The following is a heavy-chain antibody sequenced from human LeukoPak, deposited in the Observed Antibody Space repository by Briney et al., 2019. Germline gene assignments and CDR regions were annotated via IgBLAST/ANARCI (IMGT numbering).Heavy chain of an antibody. CDR3: ARDPPYYDFWGGYYNYYYYGMDV. CDR2: IYTSGST. V-gene: IGHV4-4*07. D-gene: IGHD3-3*01. Sequence: SETLSLTCTVSGGSISSYYWSWIRQPAGKGLEWIGRIYTSGSTNYNPSLKSRVTMSVDTSKNQFSLKLSSVTAADTAVYYCARDPPYYDFWGGYYNYYYYGMDVWGQGTTVTVSS. J-gene: IGHJ6*02. CDR1: GGSISSYY.